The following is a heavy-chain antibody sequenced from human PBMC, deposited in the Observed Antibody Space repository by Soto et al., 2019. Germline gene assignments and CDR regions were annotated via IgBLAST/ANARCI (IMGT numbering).Heavy chain of an antibody. CDR3: AKTGSGWYFDY. CDR1: GFTFISYG. CDR2: ISYDGNNK. D-gene: IGHD6-19*01. V-gene: IGHV3-30*18. Sequence: LRLSCAASGFTFISYGIHWVRQAPGKGLEWVALISYDGNNKYYADSVKGRFTISRDNIKNMLYLQMNSLRAEDTAAYYCAKTGSGWYFDYWGQGTLVTVSS. J-gene: IGHJ4*02.